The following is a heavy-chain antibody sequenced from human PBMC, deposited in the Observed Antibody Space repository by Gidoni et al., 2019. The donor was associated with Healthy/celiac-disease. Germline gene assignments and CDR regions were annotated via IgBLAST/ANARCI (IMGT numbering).Heavy chain of an antibody. V-gene: IGHV3-33*01. CDR1: GFTFSSYG. D-gene: IGHD4-4*01. CDR3: ARDSRTHSIDY. CDR2: IWYDGSNK. J-gene: IGHJ4*02. Sequence: QVQLVESGGGVVQPGRSLRLSCAASGFTFSSYGMHWVRQAPGKGLEWVAVIWYDGSNKYYADSVKGRFTISRDNSKNTLYLQMNSLRAEDTAVYYCARDSRTHSIDYWGQGTLVTVSS.